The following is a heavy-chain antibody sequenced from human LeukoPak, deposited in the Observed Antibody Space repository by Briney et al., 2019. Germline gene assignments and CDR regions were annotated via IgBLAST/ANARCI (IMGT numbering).Heavy chain of an antibody. Sequence: GGSLRLSCAASGFTFSSYAMHWVRQAPGKGLEWVAVISYDGSNKYYADSVKGRFTISRDNSKNTLYLQMNSLRAEDTAVYYCARVITYYDFWSGTLDLYYFDYWGQGTLVTVSS. V-gene: IGHV3-30-3*01. J-gene: IGHJ4*02. CDR1: GFTFSSYA. CDR2: ISYDGSNK. CDR3: ARVITYYDFWSGTLDLYYFDY. D-gene: IGHD3-3*01.